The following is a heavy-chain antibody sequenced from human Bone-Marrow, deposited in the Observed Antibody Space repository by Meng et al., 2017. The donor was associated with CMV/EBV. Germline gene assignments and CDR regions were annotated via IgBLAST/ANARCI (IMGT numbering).Heavy chain of an antibody. D-gene: IGHD4-23*01. CDR2: ISGSGGST. CDR1: GFTFSSYA. V-gene: IGHV3-23*01. CDR3: ADGGNGIDY. Sequence: GEYLKISCAASGFTFSSYAMSWVRQAPGKGLEWVSAISGSGGSTYYADSVKGRFTISRDNSKTTLYLQMNSLRAEDTAVYYCADGGNGIDYWGQGTLVTVSS. J-gene: IGHJ4*02.